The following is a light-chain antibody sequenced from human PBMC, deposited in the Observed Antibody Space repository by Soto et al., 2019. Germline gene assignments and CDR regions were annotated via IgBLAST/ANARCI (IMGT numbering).Light chain of an antibody. CDR3: SSYRSSSSLGV. CDR1: SSDVGGFNF. V-gene: IGLV2-14*01. Sequence: QSVLTQPASVSGSPGQSITISCTGTSSDVGGFNFVSWYQQHPGKAPQLIIYDVSNQPSGVSNRFSGSKSGNTASLTISGLQAEDEADYYCSSYRSSSSLGVFGTGTKVTVL. CDR2: DVS. J-gene: IGLJ1*01.